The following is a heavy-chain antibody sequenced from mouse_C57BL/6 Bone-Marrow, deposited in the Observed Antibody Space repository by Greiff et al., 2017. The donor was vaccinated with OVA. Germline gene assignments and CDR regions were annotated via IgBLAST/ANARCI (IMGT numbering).Heavy chain of an antibody. CDR3: AREGGDYDGFAY. CDR2: IDPSDSYT. CDR1: GYTFTSYW. V-gene: IGHV1-69*01. J-gene: IGHJ3*01. D-gene: IGHD2-4*01. Sequence: QVQLKQPGAELVMPGASVKLSCKASGYTFTSYWMHWVKQRPGQGLEWIGEIDPSDSYTNYNQKFKGKSTLTVDKSSSTAYMQLSSLTSEDSAVYYCAREGGDYDGFAYWGQGTLVTVSA.